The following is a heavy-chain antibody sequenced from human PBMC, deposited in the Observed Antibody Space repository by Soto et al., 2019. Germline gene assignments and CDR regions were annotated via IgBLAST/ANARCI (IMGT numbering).Heavy chain of an antibody. Sequence: QLQLQESGPGLVKPSETLSLTCTVSGGSISSSSYYWGWIRQPPGKGLEWIGSIYYSGSTYYNPSLKSRVTISVDTSKNQFSLKLSSVTAADTAVYYCARATTTVTTFYYYYGMDVWGQGTTVTVSS. CDR1: GGSISSSSYY. J-gene: IGHJ6*02. V-gene: IGHV4-39*01. CDR3: ARATTTVTTFYYYYGMDV. D-gene: IGHD4-17*01. CDR2: IYYSGST.